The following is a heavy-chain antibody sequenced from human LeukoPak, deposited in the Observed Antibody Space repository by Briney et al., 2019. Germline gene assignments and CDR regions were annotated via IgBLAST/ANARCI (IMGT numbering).Heavy chain of an antibody. CDR3: ARDRVITPIDY. V-gene: IGHV1-18*01. CDR1: GYTFTSYG. Sequence: GASVTVSCKASGYTFTSYGISWVRQAPGQGLEWMGWISAYNGITNYAQKLQGRVTMTTDTSTSTAYMELRSLRSDDTAVYYCARDRVITPIDYWGQGTLVTVSS. D-gene: IGHD3-10*01. CDR2: ISAYNGIT. J-gene: IGHJ4*02.